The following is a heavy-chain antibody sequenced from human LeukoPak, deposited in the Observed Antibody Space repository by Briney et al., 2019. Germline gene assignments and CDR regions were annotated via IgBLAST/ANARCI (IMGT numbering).Heavy chain of an antibody. V-gene: IGHV3-53*01. CDR3: AGAHSNSWSVF. CDR1: XFTVXXXY. J-gene: IGHJ5*01. CDR2: IYSGGST. D-gene: IGHD5-18*01. Sequence: RLXXAXXXFTVXXXYMXXXRXXXXXXXXWVSVIYSGGSTYYADSVKGRFTISRDNSKNILSLHMTRLKVEDTAMYYCAGAHSNSWSVFWGQGTLVTVSS.